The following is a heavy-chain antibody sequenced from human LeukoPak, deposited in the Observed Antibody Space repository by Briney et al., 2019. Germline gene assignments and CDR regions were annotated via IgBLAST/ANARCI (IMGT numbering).Heavy chain of an antibody. D-gene: IGHD2-21*02. J-gene: IGHJ4*02. Sequence: GASVKLSCKASGYTFTSYYMHWVRQAPGQGLEWMGIINPSGGSTSYAQKFQGRVTMTRDTSTSTVYMELSILRSEDTAVYYCARGWNIVVVTATNFDYWGQGTLVTVSS. CDR3: ARGWNIVVVTATNFDY. V-gene: IGHV1-46*01. CDR2: INPSGGST. CDR1: GYTFTSYY.